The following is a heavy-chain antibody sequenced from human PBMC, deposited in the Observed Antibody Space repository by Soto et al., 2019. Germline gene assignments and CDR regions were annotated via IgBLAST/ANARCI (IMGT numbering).Heavy chain of an antibody. J-gene: IGHJ3*02. CDR3: ARDTSDGSGSYYNIPDAFDI. D-gene: IGHD3-10*01. Sequence: QVQLVQSGAEVKKPGASVKVSCKASGYTFTSYGIRWVRQAPGQGLEWMGWISAYNGNTNYAQKLQGRVTMTTDTSTSTAYMELRSLRSDDTAVYYCARDTSDGSGSYYNIPDAFDIWGQGTMVTVSS. CDR2: ISAYNGNT. V-gene: IGHV1-18*01. CDR1: GYTFTSYG.